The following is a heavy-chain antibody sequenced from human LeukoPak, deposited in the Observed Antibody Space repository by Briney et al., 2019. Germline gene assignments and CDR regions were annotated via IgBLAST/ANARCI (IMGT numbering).Heavy chain of an antibody. J-gene: IGHJ3*02. CDR1: GVSITSYS. Sequence: KSSETLPLTCTVPGVSITSYSWSWIRQTPGKGLEWIGHIHVIGSTNYHPSLESRVTISVDTSKNHFSLRLSSVTAADTAVYYCARRLYSSGYSDTFDIWGQGVKVTVSS. V-gene: IGHV4-4*09. CDR3: ARRLYSSGYSDTFDI. D-gene: IGHD3-22*01. CDR2: IHVIGST.